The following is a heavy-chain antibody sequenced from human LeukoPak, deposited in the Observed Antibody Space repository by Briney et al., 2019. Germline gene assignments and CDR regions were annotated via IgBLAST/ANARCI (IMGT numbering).Heavy chain of an antibody. CDR3: AKDALQWLVIFNFDY. Sequence: PGASLRLSCAASGFTSSSYGMHWVRQAPGKGLEWVAVISYDGSNKYYADSVKGRFTISRDNSKNTLYLQMNSLRAEDTAVYYCAKDALQWLVIFNFDYWGQGTLVTVSS. CDR2: ISYDGSNK. V-gene: IGHV3-30*18. D-gene: IGHD6-19*01. J-gene: IGHJ4*02. CDR1: GFTSSSYG.